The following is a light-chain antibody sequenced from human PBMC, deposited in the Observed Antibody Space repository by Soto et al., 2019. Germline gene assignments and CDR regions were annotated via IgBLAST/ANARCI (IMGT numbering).Light chain of an antibody. CDR1: QRSSTY. J-gene: IGKJ1*01. Sequence: ESVLTQSPVTLSLSPGEGATLSCRASQRSSTYLAWYQQKPGQAPRLLIYDTSKRATAIPARLSGSGSGTDFTLTLSSLEPEDFAVYFCQQRSNWPPLWTFGQGTRVEIK. CDR3: QQRSNWPPLWT. CDR2: DTS. V-gene: IGKV3-11*01.